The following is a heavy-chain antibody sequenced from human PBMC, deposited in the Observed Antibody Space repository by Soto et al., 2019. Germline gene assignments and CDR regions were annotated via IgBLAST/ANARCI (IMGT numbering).Heavy chain of an antibody. Sequence: QVQLVESGGGVVQPGRSLKLSCAASGLDFSNYDMHWVRQAPGKGLEWVAVIWYDGSKEYYADSVKGRFTISRDNSKNTVSLQMDSLRAEDTAVYYCASSRPNIDYWGQGTLVIVSS. J-gene: IGHJ4*02. CDR1: GLDFSNYD. CDR3: ASSRPNIDY. CDR2: IWYDGSKE. V-gene: IGHV3-33*01.